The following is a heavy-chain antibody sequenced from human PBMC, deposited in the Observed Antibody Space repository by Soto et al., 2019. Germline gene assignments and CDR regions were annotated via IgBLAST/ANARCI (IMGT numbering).Heavy chain of an antibody. D-gene: IGHD4-17*01. CDR1: GYTFAAYY. J-gene: IGHJ4*02. V-gene: IGHV1-2*02. CDR3: ARDPDYGDYWGYFFDS. Sequence: QVQLVQSGAEVKKPGASVKVSCKTSGYTFAAYYIHWIRQAPGQGLEWMGWINPTSGGTVYAQNFQDRVTMTRDTSISTAYMELRRLNSADTAVYYCARDPDYGDYWGYFFDSWGQGTPVNVSS. CDR2: INPTSGGT.